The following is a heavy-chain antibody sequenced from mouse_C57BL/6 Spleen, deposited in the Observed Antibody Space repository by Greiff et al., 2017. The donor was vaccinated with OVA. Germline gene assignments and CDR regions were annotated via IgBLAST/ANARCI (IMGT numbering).Heavy chain of an antibody. D-gene: IGHD1-1*01. CDR2: IDPSDSYT. V-gene: IGHV1-59*01. Sequence: QVQLQQPGAELVRPGTSVKLSCKASGYTFTSYWMHWVKQRPGQGLEWIGVIDPSDSYTNYNQKFKGKATLTVDTSSSTAYMQLSSLTSEDSAVYYCAREGGSSSFAYWGQGTLVTVSA. J-gene: IGHJ3*01. CDR1: GYTFTSYW. CDR3: AREGGSSSFAY.